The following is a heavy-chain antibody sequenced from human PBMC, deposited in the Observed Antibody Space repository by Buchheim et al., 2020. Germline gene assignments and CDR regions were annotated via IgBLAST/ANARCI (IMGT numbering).Heavy chain of an antibody. Sequence: QVQLVESGGGVVQPGRSLRLSCAASGFTFSNYAMHWVRQAPGKGLEWVAFISYEETNKYYADSGKGRFTIYRDSSKNTLYLQMNTLRPEDTAVYYCARDEYCSGPICRFGMDVWGQGTT. CDR2: ISYEETNK. J-gene: IGHJ6*02. V-gene: IGHV3-30-3*01. CDR1: GFTFSNYA. D-gene: IGHD2-15*01. CDR3: ARDEYCSGPICRFGMDV.